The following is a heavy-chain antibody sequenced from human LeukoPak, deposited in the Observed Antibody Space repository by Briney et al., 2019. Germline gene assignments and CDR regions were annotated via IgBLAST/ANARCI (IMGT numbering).Heavy chain of an antibody. CDR3: ARAAYYYDSSGYYLGFDP. CDR2: MNPNSGNT. D-gene: IGHD3-22*01. J-gene: IGHJ5*02. V-gene: IGHV1-8*01. CDR1: GYTFISYD. Sequence: ASVKVSCKASGYTFISYDINWVRQATGQGLEWMGWMNPNSGNTGYAQKFQGRVTMTRNTSISTAYMELSSLRSEDTAVYYCARAAYYYDSSGYYLGFDPWGQGTLVTVSS.